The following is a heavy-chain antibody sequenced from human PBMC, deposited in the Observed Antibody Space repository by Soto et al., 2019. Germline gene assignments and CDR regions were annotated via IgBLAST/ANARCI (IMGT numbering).Heavy chain of an antibody. D-gene: IGHD3-10*01. CDR1: GFTFSNYW. J-gene: IGHJ3*02. V-gene: IGHV3-7*05. CDR3: ARDVSPGSRSLYLDAFDI. CDR2: IKRDGSER. Sequence: EVQLVESGGGLVQPGGSLRLSCAASGFTFSNYWMTWVRQAPGQGLEWVANIKRDGSERSYLDSVRGRFTVSRDNAKNSLYLQMDSLRAEDTALYYCARDVSPGSRSLYLDAFDIWGQGTMVTVSS.